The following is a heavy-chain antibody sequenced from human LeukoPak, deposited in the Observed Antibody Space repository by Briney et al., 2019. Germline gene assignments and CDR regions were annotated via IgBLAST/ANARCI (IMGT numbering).Heavy chain of an antibody. J-gene: IGHJ3*02. D-gene: IGHD3-16*02. Sequence: PSRTLSLTCTVSGGSISSGDYYWSWIRQPPGKGLEWIGYIYYSGSTYYNPSLKSRVTISVDTSKNQFSLKLSSVTAADTAVYYCARIVTFGGVIVMRARAFDIWGQGTMVTVSS. CDR1: GGSISSGDYY. CDR3: ARIVTFGGVIVMRARAFDI. V-gene: IGHV4-30-4*01. CDR2: IYYSGST.